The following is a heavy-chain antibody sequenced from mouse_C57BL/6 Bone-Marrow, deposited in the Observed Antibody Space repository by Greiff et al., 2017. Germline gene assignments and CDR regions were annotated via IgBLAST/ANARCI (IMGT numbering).Heavy chain of an antibody. V-gene: IGHV5-9*01. J-gene: IGHJ4*01. Sequence: EVNLVESGGGLVKPGGSLKLSCAASGFTFSSYTMSWVRQTPEKRLEWVATISGGGGNTYYPDNVKGRFTISRDNAKNTLYLQMSSLRSEDTALYYCARRWGYYKAMDYWGQGTSVTVSS. CDR1: GFTFSSYT. CDR3: ARRWGYYKAMDY. CDR2: ISGGGGNT. D-gene: IGHD2-3*01.